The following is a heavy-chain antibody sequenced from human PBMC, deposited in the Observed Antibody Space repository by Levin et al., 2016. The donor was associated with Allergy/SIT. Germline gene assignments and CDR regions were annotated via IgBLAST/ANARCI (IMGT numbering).Heavy chain of an antibody. Sequence: GESLKISCAASGFTVSSNYMSWVRQAPGKGLEWVSVIYSGGSTYYADSVKGRFTISRDNSKNTLYLQMNSLRAEDTAVYYCARETELLWFGELPSGNWFDPWGQGTLVTVSS. V-gene: IGHV3-66*01. D-gene: IGHD3-10*01. CDR1: GFTVSSNY. J-gene: IGHJ5*02. CDR2: IYSGGST. CDR3: ARETELLWFGELPSGNWFDP.